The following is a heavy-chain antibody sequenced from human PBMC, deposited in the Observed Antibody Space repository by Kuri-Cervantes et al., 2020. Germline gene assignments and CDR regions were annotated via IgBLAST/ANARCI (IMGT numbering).Heavy chain of an antibody. J-gene: IGHJ3*02. CDR1: GFTFSDYY. Sequence: GESLKISCAASGFTFSDYYMSWIRQAPGKGLEWVSYISSSGSTIYYADSVKGRFTISRDNAKNSLYLQMNSLRAEDTAVYYCARAGDWDAFDIWGQGTMVTVSS. CDR3: ARAGDWDAFDI. D-gene: IGHD2-21*02. CDR2: ISSSGSTI. V-gene: IGHV3-11*01.